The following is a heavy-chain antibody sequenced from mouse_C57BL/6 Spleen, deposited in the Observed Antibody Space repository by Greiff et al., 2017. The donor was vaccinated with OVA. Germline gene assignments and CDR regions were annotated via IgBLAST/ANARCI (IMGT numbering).Heavy chain of an antibody. D-gene: IGHD2-1*01. CDR1: GYTFTDYW. CDR2: IDPYDSET. V-gene: IGHV1-52*01. CDR3: ARGDGNSFDY. Sequence: VQLQQPGAELVRPGSSVKLSCKASGYTFTDYWMHWVKQRPIQGLEWIGNIDPYDSETNYNQKFKDKATLTVDKSSSTAYMQLSSLTSEDSAVYYCARGDGNSFDYRGKGTTLTVA. J-gene: IGHJ2*01.